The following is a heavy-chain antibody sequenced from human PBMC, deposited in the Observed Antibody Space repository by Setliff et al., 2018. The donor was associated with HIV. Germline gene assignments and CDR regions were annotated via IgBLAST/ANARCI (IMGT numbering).Heavy chain of an antibody. V-gene: IGHV4-61*02. CDR3: ASLGSSGYYFHY. CDR1: GASVASGYYY. CDR2: VYTGGST. J-gene: IGHJ4*02. D-gene: IGHD3-22*01. Sequence: PSETLSLTCTVSGASVASGYYYWSWIRQTAGKGLEWIGPVYTGGSTQYTSSLKSLFTMSLDTSRSQFSLNLTSVTAADTAVYSCASLGSSGYYFHYWGQGSLVTSPQ.